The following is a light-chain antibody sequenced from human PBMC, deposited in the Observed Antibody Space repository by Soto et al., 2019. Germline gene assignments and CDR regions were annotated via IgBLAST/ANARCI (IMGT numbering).Light chain of an antibody. CDR1: SSDVGGYNY. V-gene: IGLV2-8*01. CDR2: EVN. CDR3: SSYAGSSNV. J-gene: IGLJ1*01. Sequence: QSALTQPPSASGSPGQSVAISCTGTSSDVGGYNYVSWYQQHPGKAPKLMIYEVNKRPSGVPDRFSGSKSGNTASLTVSGLLAGDEADYYCSSYAGSSNVFGTGTKLTVL.